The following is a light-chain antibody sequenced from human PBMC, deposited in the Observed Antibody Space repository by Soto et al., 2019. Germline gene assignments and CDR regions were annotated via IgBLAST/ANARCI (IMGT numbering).Light chain of an antibody. CDR1: QSVSRN. CDR2: GAS. CDR3: QQYNNWPPLT. Sequence: EIVMTQSPATLSVSPGERATLSCRASQSVSRNLAWYQQKPGQAPRLLIYGASTRATGIPARFSGSGSGTEFTLTISSLQSEDFAVYYCQQYNNWPPLTFGQGKRLEIK. V-gene: IGKV3D-15*01. J-gene: IGKJ5*01.